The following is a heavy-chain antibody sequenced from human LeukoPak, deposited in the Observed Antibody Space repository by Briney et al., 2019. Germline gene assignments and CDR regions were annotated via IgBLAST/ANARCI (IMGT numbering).Heavy chain of an antibody. J-gene: IGHJ4*02. D-gene: IGHD6-13*01. CDR3: ARGSQQPAFDY. Sequence: GASVKVSFKASGGTFSSYAISWLRQAPGQGLEWMGGIIPSFGTASCAQKFQGRVKSATAESPSTASMELRSVRSEDTAVYYCARGSQQPAFDYWGQGTLVTVSS. V-gene: IGHV1-69*05. CDR1: GGTFSSYA. CDR2: IIPSFGTA.